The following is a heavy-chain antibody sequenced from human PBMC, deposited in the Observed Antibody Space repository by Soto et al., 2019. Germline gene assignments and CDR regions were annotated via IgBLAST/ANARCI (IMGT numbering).Heavy chain of an antibody. CDR1: GYTFTSYG. J-gene: IGHJ4*02. D-gene: IGHD6-19*01. CDR2: ISAYNGNT. V-gene: IGHV1-18*01. Sequence: GASVKVSFKASGYTFTSYGISWVRQAPGQGLEWMGWISAYNGNTNYAQKLQGRVTMTTDTSTSTAYMELRSLRSDDTAVYYCAKGIPDEWRVQFGYYFDSWGQGTLVTVSS. CDR3: AKGIPDEWRVQFGYYFDS.